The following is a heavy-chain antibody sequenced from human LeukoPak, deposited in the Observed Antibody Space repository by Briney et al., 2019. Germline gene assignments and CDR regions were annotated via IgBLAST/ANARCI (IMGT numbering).Heavy chain of an antibody. Sequence: GGSLRLSCAASGFTFSSYAISWVRQAPGQGLEWMGGIIPIFGTANYAQKFQGRVTITADESTSTAYMELSSLRSEDTAVYYCARTDPGIAVAGGNHYWGQGTLVTVSS. CDR2: IIPIFGTA. V-gene: IGHV1-69*01. CDR3: ARTDPGIAVAGGNHY. CDR1: GFTFSSYA. J-gene: IGHJ4*02. D-gene: IGHD6-19*01.